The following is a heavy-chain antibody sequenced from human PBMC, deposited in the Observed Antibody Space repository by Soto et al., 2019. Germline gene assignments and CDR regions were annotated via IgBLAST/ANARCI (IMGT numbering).Heavy chain of an antibody. V-gene: IGHV3-23*01. CDR3: ARGDRGGSGSPASYYYSGLDV. Sequence: PGGSLRLSCAASGVTFSSYAMSWVRQAPGKGLEWVSSVSAGGDMTYYSDSVKGRFTISRDNSNNALFLQMNSLRAEDTALYYCARGDRGGSGSPASYYYSGLDVWGQGTTVTSP. D-gene: IGHD3-10*01. CDR2: VSAGGDMT. J-gene: IGHJ6*02. CDR1: GVTFSSYA.